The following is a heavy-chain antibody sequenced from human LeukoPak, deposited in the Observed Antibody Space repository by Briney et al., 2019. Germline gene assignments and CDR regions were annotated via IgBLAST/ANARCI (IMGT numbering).Heavy chain of an antibody. J-gene: IGHJ3*02. Sequence: SETLSLTCTVSGGSISSSSYYWGWIRQPPGKGLEWIGSIYYSGSTYYNPSLKSRVTISVDTSKNQFSLKLSSVTAADTAVYYCARDGPSGYGRMEAFDIWGQGTMVTVSS. CDR3: ARDGPSGYGRMEAFDI. CDR2: IYYSGST. D-gene: IGHD3-22*01. CDR1: GGSISSSSYY. V-gene: IGHV4-39*07.